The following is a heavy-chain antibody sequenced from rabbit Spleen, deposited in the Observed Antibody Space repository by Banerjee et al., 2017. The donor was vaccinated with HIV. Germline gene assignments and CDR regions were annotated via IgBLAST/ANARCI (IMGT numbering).Heavy chain of an antibody. D-gene: IGHD6-1*01. J-gene: IGHJ4*01. Sequence: QEQLEESGGGLVKPEGSLTLTCKASGFSFSDRDVMCWVRQAPGKGLEWIACISAVSTGSTSYASWAKGRFTISKTSSTTVTLQMTSLTAADTATYFCARRPAGVSGDDYPTMWGPGTLVTVS. CDR3: ARRPAGVSGDDYPTM. V-gene: IGHV1S45*01. CDR2: ISAVSTGST. CDR1: GFSFSDRDV.